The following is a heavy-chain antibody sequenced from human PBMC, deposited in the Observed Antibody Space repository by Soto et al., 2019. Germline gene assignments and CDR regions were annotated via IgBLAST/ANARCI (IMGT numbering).Heavy chain of an antibody. D-gene: IGHD6-13*01. J-gene: IGHJ5*02. Sequence: SVKVSCKASGGTFSSYAISWVRQAPGQGLEWMGGIIPIFGTANYAQKFQGRVTITADESTSTAYMELSSLRSEDTAVYYCARVDGVTVREQLVQSSWFDPWGQGTLVTVS. CDR1: GGTFSSYA. V-gene: IGHV1-69*13. CDR2: IIPIFGTA. CDR3: ARVDGVTVREQLVQSSWFDP.